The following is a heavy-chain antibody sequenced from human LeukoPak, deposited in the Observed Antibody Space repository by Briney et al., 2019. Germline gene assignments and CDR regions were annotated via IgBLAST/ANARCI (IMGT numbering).Heavy chain of an antibody. CDR2: ISYDGINE. Sequence: PGGSLRLSCAASGFTFSSYAMHWVRQAPGKGLEWVTVISYDGINEYYADSVKGRITISRDNSKNTLFLHIHSLRAEDTAVYYCAKVFFAIWGGFDSWGQGTLVTVSS. J-gene: IGHJ4*02. V-gene: IGHV3-30*04. CDR3: AKVFFAIWGGFDS. D-gene: IGHD2-2*02. CDR1: GFTFSSYA.